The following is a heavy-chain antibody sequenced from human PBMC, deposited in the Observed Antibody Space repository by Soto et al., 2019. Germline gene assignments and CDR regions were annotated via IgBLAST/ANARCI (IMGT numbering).Heavy chain of an antibody. V-gene: IGHV3-64*01. CDR1: GFTFNTYS. D-gene: IGHD3-10*01. J-gene: IGHJ6*02. Sequence: GGSLRLSCAASGFTFNTYSMHWVRQAPGKGLESVSGISSNGGSTYYANSVKGRFTISRDNSKNTLYLQMGSLRAEDMAVYYCARYGSATYYDSDYGMDVWGQGTTVTVSS. CDR3: ARYGSATYYDSDYGMDV. CDR2: ISSNGGST.